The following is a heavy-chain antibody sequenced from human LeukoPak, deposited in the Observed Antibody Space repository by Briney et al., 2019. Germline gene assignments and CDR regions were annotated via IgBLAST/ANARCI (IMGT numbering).Heavy chain of an antibody. V-gene: IGHV4-59*01. CDR2: IYYSGST. J-gene: IGHJ4*02. Sequence: SETLSLTCTVSGGSISSYYWSWIRQPPGKGLEWIGYIYYSGSTNYNPSLKSRVTISVDTSKNQFSLKLSSVTAADTAVYYCATLGLYDSSGYSKDYWGQGTLVTVSS. D-gene: IGHD3-22*01. CDR1: GGSISSYY. CDR3: ATLGLYDSSGYSKDY.